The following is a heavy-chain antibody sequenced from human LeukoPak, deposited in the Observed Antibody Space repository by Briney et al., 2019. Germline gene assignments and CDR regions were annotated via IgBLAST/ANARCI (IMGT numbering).Heavy chain of an antibody. CDR2: INHSGST. V-gene: IGHV4-34*01. Sequence: SETLSLTCTVSGGSMSSYYWSWIRQPPGKGLEWIGEINHSGSTNYNPSLKSRVTISVDTSKNQFSLKLSSVTAADTAVYYCARAVAGTLGWFDPWGQGTLVTVSS. CDR3: ARAVAGTLGWFDP. CDR1: GGSMSSYY. D-gene: IGHD6-19*01. J-gene: IGHJ5*02.